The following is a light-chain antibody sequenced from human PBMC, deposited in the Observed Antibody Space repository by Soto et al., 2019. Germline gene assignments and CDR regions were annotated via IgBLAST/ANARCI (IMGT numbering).Light chain of an antibody. V-gene: IGKV1-5*03. Sequence: DIQMTQFPSTLPAYVGDTVTITCRASQTVDTWLAWYQQKPGKAPSLLIYRASSLESGVSSRFSGSGSGTEFTLTIRSLQPDDFASYYCQQYNNYPRTFGQGTKVDIK. J-gene: IGKJ1*01. CDR1: QTVDTW. CDR2: RAS. CDR3: QQYNNYPRT.